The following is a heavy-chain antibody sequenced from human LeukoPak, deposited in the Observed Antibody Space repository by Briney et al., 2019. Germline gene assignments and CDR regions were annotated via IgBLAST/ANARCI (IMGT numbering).Heavy chain of an antibody. Sequence: PGRSLRLSCAASGFTFSRYGMHWVRQAPGKGLEWVAVIWYDGSKKYYADSVKGRFTISRDNSKNTLYLQMNSLRAEDTAVYYCESSVGATSDYWGQGTLVTVSS. CDR1: GFTFSRYG. CDR2: IWYDGSKK. J-gene: IGHJ4*02. V-gene: IGHV3-33*01. CDR3: ESSVGATSDY. D-gene: IGHD1-26*01.